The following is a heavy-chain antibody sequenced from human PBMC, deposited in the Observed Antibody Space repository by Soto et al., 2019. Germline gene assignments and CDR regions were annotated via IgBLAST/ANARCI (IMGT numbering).Heavy chain of an antibody. J-gene: IGHJ6*02. CDR2: IYYSGST. Sequence: QSPTLSLPCTVSGGSISSGGYYWSWIRQHPGKGLEWIGYIYYSGSTYYNPSLKSRVTISVDTSKNQFSLKLSSVTAADTAVYYCARDLGYCSGGSCERGTVNYYYGMDVWGQGTTVTVSS. V-gene: IGHV4-31*03. CDR3: ARDLGYCSGGSCERGTVNYYYGMDV. D-gene: IGHD2-15*01. CDR1: GGSISSGGYY.